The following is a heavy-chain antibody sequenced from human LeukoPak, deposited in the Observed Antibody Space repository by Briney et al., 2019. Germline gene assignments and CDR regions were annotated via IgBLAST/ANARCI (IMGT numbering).Heavy chain of an antibody. CDR2: INPNSGGT. CDR1: GYTFTGYY. V-gene: IGHV1-2*02. Sequence: ASVKVSCKASGYTFTGYYMHWVRQAPGQGLEWMGWINPNSGGTNYAQKFQGRVTMTRDTSISTAYMELSRLRSDDTAVYYFAREGYCSSTSCYDETGNWFDPWGQGTLVTVSS. D-gene: IGHD2-2*01. CDR3: AREGYCSSTSCYDETGNWFDP. J-gene: IGHJ5*02.